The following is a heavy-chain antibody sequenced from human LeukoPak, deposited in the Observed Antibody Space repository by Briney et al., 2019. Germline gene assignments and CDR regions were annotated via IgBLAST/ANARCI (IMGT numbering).Heavy chain of an antibody. V-gene: IGHV3-7*04. J-gene: IGHJ4*02. CDR2: IRKDGNEK. D-gene: IGHD1-26*01. CDR1: GFTYSSYW. Sequence: PGGSLRLSSAASGFTYSSYWMSWVRQAPGKGLEWVANIRKDGNEKYYVDSVKGRFTISRDNARNALYLQMNSLRAEDTAVYYCARDGYSGSYYDYWGQGTLGTVSS. CDR3: ARDGYSGSYYDY.